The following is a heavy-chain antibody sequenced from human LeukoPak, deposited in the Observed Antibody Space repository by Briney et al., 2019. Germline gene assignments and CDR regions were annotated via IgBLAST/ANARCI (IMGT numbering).Heavy chain of an antibody. J-gene: IGHJ5*02. CDR2: ISAYNGNT. D-gene: IGHD3-10*01. Sequence: ASVKVSCKASGYTFTSYGISWVRQAPGQGLEWMGWISAYNGNTNYAQKLQGRVTMTTDRSTSTAYMELRSLRSADTAVYYCPRVRGFYGSGSYYPENNWFDPWGQGTLVTVSS. CDR1: GYTFTSYG. CDR3: PRVRGFYGSGSYYPENNWFDP. V-gene: IGHV1-18*01.